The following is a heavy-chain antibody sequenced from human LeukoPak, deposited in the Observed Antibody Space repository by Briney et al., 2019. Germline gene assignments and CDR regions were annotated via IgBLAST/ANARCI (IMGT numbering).Heavy chain of an antibody. CDR3: ARGPLYDSEGYYPGDY. D-gene: IGHD3-10*01. CDR2: ISGSGGST. CDR1: GFTFSSYA. J-gene: IGHJ4*02. V-gene: IGHV3-23*01. Sequence: PGGSLRLSYAASGFTFSSYAMSWVRQAPGKGLEWVSAISGSGGSTYYADSVKGRFTISRDNSKSTLYLQMNSLRVEDTAVYYCARGPLYDSEGYYPGDYWGQGTLVTVSS.